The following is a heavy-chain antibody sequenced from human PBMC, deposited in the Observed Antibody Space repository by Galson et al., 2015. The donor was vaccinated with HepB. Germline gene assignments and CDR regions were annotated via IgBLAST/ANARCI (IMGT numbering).Heavy chain of an antibody. D-gene: IGHD3-9*01. J-gene: IGHJ4*02. CDR2: ISVYSGNT. V-gene: IGHV1-18*04. Sequence: SVKVSCKVSGCTFTSYAIGWVRQAPGQGLEWMGWISVYSGNTDYAQKLRDRVTMTADTFTGTAYMELRSLRSDDTAVYYCARGGDYDLLTGDLYFDCWGQGSLVTVSA. CDR1: GCTFTSYA. CDR3: ARGGDYDLLTGDLYFDC.